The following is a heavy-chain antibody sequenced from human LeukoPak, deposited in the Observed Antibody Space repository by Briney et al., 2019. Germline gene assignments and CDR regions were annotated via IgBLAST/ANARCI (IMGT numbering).Heavy chain of an antibody. CDR1: GFTFSDYY. CDR2: IYYSGST. D-gene: IGHD3-9*01. J-gene: IGHJ4*02. V-gene: IGHV4-38-2*01. Sequence: GSLRLSCAASGFTFSDYYMSWIRQPPGKGLECIGSIYYSGSTYYNPSLKSRVTISVDTSKNQFSLKLSSVTAADTAVYYCARFYDILTVFDYWGQGTLVTVSS. CDR3: ARFYDILTVFDY.